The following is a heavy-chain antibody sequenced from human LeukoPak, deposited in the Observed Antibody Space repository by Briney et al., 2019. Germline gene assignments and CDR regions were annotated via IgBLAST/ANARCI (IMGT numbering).Heavy chain of an antibody. CDR2: INPNSGGT. J-gene: IGHJ4*02. D-gene: IGHD2-2*01. Sequence: GASVKVSCKASGYTFTGYYMHWVRQAPGQGLEWMGWINPNSGGTNYAQKFQGRVTMTRDTSISTAYMELSRLRSDDTAVYYCARGPYIVVVPAAIFHWGQGTLVTVSS. CDR1: GYTFTGYY. CDR3: ARGPYIVVVPAAIFH. V-gene: IGHV1-2*02.